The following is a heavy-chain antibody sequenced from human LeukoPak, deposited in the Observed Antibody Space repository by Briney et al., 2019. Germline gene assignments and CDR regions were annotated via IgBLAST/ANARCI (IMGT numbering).Heavy chain of an antibody. D-gene: IGHD3-10*01. CDR1: GGSFSGYY. Sequence: PSETLSLTCAVYGGSFSGYYWSWIRQPPGKGLEWIGEINHSGSTNYNPSLKSRVTISVDTSKKQFSLKLSSVTAADTAVYYCARVSSMVRGVIGWGQGTLVTVSS. V-gene: IGHV4-34*01. J-gene: IGHJ4*02. CDR3: ARVSSMVRGVIG. CDR2: INHSGST.